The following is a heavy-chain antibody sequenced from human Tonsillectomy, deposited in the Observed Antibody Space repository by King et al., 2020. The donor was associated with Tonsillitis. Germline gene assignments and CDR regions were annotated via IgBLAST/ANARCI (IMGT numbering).Heavy chain of an antibody. J-gene: IGHJ4*02. CDR1: GFTFDTYW. D-gene: IGHD3-10*01. CDR2: IKQDGSEQ. Sequence: VQLVESGGGLVQPGGSLRLSCAASGFTFDTYWVTWVRQAPGKGLDWVATIKQDGSEQYYVDSVKGRFTISRDNAKNSNSLYLQMNSLRAEDTAVYYCARGALSFDYWGRGTLVTVSS. CDR3: ARGALSFDY. V-gene: IGHV3-7*01.